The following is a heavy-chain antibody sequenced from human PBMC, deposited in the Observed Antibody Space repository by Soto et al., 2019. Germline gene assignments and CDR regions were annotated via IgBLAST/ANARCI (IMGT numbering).Heavy chain of an antibody. V-gene: IGHV4-39*01. CDR1: GAYIKNFADC. CDR2: VYYNENT. D-gene: IGHD3-10*01. CDR3: ARRERYYGSPGWFDP. Sequence: SATLSLTYSVSGAYIKNFADCWGWIRQPPGKGLEWIGTVYYNENTYYNPSLRSRVAISVDTAKNQFSLNLRSVTAADTAVYFCARRERYYGSPGWFDPWGQGTLVTVS. J-gene: IGHJ5*01.